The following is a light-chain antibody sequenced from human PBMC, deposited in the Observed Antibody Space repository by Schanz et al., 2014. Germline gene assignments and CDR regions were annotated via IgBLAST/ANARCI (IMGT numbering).Light chain of an antibody. CDR1: SSNIGSNT. CDR3: ETWDDSLSARF. J-gene: IGLJ1*01. V-gene: IGLV1-44*01. Sequence: QSVLTQPPSASGTPGQRVTISCSGSSSNIGSNTVDWYQQVPGTAPKLLIYTIDQRPSGVPDRFSGYKSGTSASLAISGLQSEDEADYYCETWDDSLSARFFGTGTKLTVL. CDR2: TID.